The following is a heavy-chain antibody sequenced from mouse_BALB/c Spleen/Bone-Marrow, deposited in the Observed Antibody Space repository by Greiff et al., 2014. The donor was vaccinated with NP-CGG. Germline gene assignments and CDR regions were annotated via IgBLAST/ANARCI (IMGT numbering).Heavy chain of an antibody. J-gene: IGHJ2*01. CDR1: GFNIKDTY. CDR3: ASYDYGYYFDY. Sequence: VQLQQPGAELVKPGASVKLSCTASGFNIKDTYMHWVKQRPEQGLEWIGRIDPANGNTKYDPKFQGKATITADTSSSTAYLQLSSLTSGDTAVYYCASYDYGYYFDYWGQGTTLTVSS. CDR2: IDPANGNT. D-gene: IGHD2-4*01. V-gene: IGHV14-3*02.